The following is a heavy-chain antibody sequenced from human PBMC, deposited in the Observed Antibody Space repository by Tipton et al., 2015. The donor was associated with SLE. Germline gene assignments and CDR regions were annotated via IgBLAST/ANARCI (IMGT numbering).Heavy chain of an antibody. CDR2: ISSSGSTI. CDR1: GFTFSDYY. V-gene: IGHV3-11*01. D-gene: IGHD6-19*01. J-gene: IGHJ6*02. Sequence: SLRLSCAASGFTFSDYYMSWIRQAPGKGLEWVSYISSSGSTIYYADPVKGRFTISRDNAKNSLYLQMNSLRAEDTAVYYCARDVDSSGNYYYGMDVWGQGTTVTVSS. CDR3: ARDVDSSGNYYYGMDV.